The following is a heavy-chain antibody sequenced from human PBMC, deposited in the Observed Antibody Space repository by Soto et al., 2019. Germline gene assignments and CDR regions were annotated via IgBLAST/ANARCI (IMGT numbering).Heavy chain of an antibody. D-gene: IGHD6-13*01. CDR3: ARRSSSWYFDY. Sequence: EVQLLESGGGLVQPGGSQRLSCAASGFTFSSYAMNWVRQAPGKGLEWVSVISGSDGSTYYADSVKGRFTISRDNSKNTLNLQMNRLRAEDTAVYYCARRSSSWYFDYWGQGTLVTVSS. CDR2: ISGSDGST. CDR1: GFTFSSYA. J-gene: IGHJ4*02. V-gene: IGHV3-23*01.